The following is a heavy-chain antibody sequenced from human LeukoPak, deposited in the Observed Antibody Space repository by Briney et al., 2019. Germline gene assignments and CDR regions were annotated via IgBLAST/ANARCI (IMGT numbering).Heavy chain of an antibody. CDR2: ISLAGQA. CDR3: SRESGPFCPFGY. CDR1: GGSISGTNW. D-gene: IGHD1-26*01. Sequence: SETLSLTCGVSGGSISGTNWWSCVRQPPGQGLEGIGEISLAGQANFNPSLNGRVTMSLAKSSNKLYLHLTSVTAADTAAYFCSRESGPFCPFGYWGQGTLVIVSS. J-gene: IGHJ4*02. V-gene: IGHV4/OR15-8*02.